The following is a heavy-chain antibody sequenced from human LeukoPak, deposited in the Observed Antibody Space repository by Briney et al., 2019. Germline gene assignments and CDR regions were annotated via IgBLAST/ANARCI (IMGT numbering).Heavy chain of an antibody. J-gene: IGHJ4*02. V-gene: IGHV3-74*01. Sequence: GGSLILSCAASGFTFSHYWMHWVRQAPGKGLVWVSRIKSDGNTTSYADSVKGRFTVSRDNAKNTLYLQMNSLRAEDTAVYYCARDFVEFDYWGQGTLVTVSS. CDR2: IKSDGNTT. CDR1: GFTFSHYW. D-gene: IGHD6-6*01. CDR3: ARDFVEFDY.